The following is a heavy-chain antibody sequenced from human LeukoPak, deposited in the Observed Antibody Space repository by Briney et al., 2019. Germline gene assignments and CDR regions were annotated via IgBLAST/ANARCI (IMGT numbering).Heavy chain of an antibody. D-gene: IGHD3-3*01. CDR3: AKVLGFLEWSPPGY. V-gene: IGHV3-23*01. CDR1: RITLRDYA. Sequence: GGSLRLSCVAPRITLRDYAMSWVRQSPGKGLEWVSTITYNGVNEYYADSVKRRFTISRDNSKDTLYLQMNSLRAEDTAVYYCAKVLGFLEWSPPGYWGQGTLVTVSS. J-gene: IGHJ4*02. CDR2: ITYNGVNE.